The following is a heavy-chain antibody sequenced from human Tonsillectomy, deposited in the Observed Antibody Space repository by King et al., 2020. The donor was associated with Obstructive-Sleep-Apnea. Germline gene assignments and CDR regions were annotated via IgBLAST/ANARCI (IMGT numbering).Heavy chain of an antibody. J-gene: IGHJ3*02. V-gene: IGHV3-9*01. Sequence: QLVQSGGGLVQPGRSLRLSCAASGFTFDDYAMHWVRQAPGKGLEWVSGISWNSGSIGYADSVKGRFTISRDNAKNSLYLQMNSLRAEDTALYYCAKGDYYGSGSYSNAFDIWGQGTMVTVSS. D-gene: IGHD3-10*01. CDR1: GFTFDDYA. CDR3: AKGDYYGSGSYSNAFDI. CDR2: ISWNSGSI.